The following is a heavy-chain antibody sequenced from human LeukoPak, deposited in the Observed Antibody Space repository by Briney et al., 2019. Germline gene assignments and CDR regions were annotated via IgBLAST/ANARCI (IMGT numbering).Heavy chain of an antibody. V-gene: IGHV3-53*01. Sequence: GGSLRLSCAASGFTVSSTYMSWVRQAPGKGLEWVSVIYSGGNIYYIESVKGRFTISRDNAKNSLYLQMSNLRAEDTAVYYCARDLGYCTNGVCHTRFDYWGQGTLVAVSS. J-gene: IGHJ4*02. CDR2: IYSGGNI. D-gene: IGHD2-8*01. CDR3: ARDLGYCTNGVCHTRFDY. CDR1: GFTVSSTY.